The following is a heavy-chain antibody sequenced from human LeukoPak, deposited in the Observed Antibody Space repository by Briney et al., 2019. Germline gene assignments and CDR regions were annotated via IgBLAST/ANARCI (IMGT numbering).Heavy chain of an antibody. V-gene: IGHV4-39*01. CDR3: ARRDQAIDY. CDR2: IYYSGTT. CDR1: DVSVSSVGYY. D-gene: IGHD5-24*01. Sequence: PSEILSLTCTVSDVSVSSVGYYWGWIRQPPGKGLEWIGSIYYSGTTYYNPSLASRVTIFVDTSKNQFSLRLSSVTAADTAVYYCARRDQAIDYWGQGTLVTVSS. J-gene: IGHJ4*02.